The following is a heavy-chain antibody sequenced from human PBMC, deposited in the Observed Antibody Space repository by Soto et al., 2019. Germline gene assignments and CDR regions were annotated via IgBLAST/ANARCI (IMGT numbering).Heavy chain of an antibody. CDR3: TTRNPYNWNYFDYYYGMDV. J-gene: IGHJ6*02. V-gene: IGHV3-15*07. CDR2: IKSKTDGGTT. Sequence: GGSLRLSCAASGFTFSNAWMNWVRQAPGKGLEWVGRIKSKTDGGTTDYAAPVKGRFTISRDDSKNTLYLQMNSLKTEDTAVYYCTTRNPYNWNYFDYYYGMDVWGQGTTVTVSS. D-gene: IGHD1-7*01. CDR1: GFTFSNAW.